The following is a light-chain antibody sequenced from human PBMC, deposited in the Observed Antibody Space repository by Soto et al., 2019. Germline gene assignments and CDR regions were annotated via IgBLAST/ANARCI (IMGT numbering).Light chain of an antibody. Sequence: QSVLTQPASVSGSPGQSITISCTGTSSDVGGYSYISWYQHNPGRAPKLMIYDVSNRPSGVSDRFSGSKSGNTASLTISRLQAEDEADYYCSSYTTSSTYVFGSGTKFTVL. CDR1: SSDVGGYSY. V-gene: IGLV2-14*03. CDR3: SSYTTSSTYV. CDR2: DVS. J-gene: IGLJ1*01.